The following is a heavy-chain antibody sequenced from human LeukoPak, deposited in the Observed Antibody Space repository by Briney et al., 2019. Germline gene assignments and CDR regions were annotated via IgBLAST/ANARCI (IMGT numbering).Heavy chain of an antibody. CDR2: ISWNSGSI. Sequence: QHGGSLRLSCAGSGFTFDEHAMHWVRQAPGKGLEWVSGISWNSGSIAYADSVKGRFTISRDNAKNLLFLQMSSLRAADTALYYCVKGHCSSSSCFPNYYYYMGVWGTGTTVTVSS. V-gene: IGHV3-9*01. CDR3: VKGHCSSSSCFPNYYYYMGV. J-gene: IGHJ6*03. CDR1: GFTFDEHA. D-gene: IGHD2-15*01.